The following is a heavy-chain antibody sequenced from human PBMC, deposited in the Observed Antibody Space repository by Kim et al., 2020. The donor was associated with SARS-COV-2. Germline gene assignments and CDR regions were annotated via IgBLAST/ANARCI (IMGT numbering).Heavy chain of an antibody. CDR2: IYYSGST. D-gene: IGHD1-26*01. Sequence: SETLSLTCTVSGGSISSYYWSWIRQPPGKGLEWIGYIYYSGSTNYNPSLKSRVTISVDTSKNQFSLKLSSVTAADTAVYYCARGRGWELLHFDYWGQGTLVTVSS. CDR1: GGSISSYY. V-gene: IGHV4-59*13. J-gene: IGHJ4*02. CDR3: ARGRGWELLHFDY.